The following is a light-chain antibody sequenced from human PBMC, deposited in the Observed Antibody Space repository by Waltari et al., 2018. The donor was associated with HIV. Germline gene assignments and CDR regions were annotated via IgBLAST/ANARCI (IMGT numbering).Light chain of an antibody. CDR2: EVT. V-gene: IGLV2-8*01. CDR3: SSFANRDGFYVL. CDR1: NSYIRTYDF. Sequence: QSALTQPPPAPGSPGPSVPLPCTGTNSYIRTYDFVACYQQHPGKTPKLVTSEVTKRPSGVSDRFSGSKSGNTAFLTVSGLQAEEEADYYCSSFANRDGFYVLFGGGTRLTVL. J-gene: IGLJ2*01.